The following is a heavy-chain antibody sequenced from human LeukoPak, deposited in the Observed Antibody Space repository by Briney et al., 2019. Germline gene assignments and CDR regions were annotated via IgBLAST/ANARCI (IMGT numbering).Heavy chain of an antibody. CDR3: ASHFPDYYDSSGYRGSFDY. Sequence: PSETLSLTCTVSGGSISSYYWSWIRQPPGKGLEWIGYIYYSGSTNYNPSLKSRVTISVDTSKNQFSLKLSSVTAADTAVYYCASHFPDYYDSSGYRGSFDYWGQGTLVTVSS. D-gene: IGHD3-22*01. V-gene: IGHV4-59*12. CDR1: GGSISSYY. J-gene: IGHJ4*02. CDR2: IYYSGST.